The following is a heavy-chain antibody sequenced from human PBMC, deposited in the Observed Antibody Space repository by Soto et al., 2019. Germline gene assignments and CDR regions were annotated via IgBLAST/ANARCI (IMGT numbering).Heavy chain of an antibody. CDR2: ISGSGGST. Sequence: GGSLRLSCAASGFTLSSYAMSWVRQAPGKGLEWVSAISGSGGSTYYADSVKGRFTISRDNSKNTLYLQMNSLRAEDTAVYYCAKDMTPLGYCSGGSCPGDAFDIWGQGTMVTVSS. D-gene: IGHD2-15*01. J-gene: IGHJ3*02. CDR3: AKDMTPLGYCSGGSCPGDAFDI. V-gene: IGHV3-23*01. CDR1: GFTLSSYA.